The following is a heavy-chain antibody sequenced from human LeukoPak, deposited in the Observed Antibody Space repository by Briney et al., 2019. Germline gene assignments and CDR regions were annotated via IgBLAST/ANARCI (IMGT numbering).Heavy chain of an antibody. CDR1: GGXISSYY. V-gene: IGHV4-4*07. J-gene: IGHJ4*02. D-gene: IGHD1-26*01. CDR3: ARGPVVGATCRFDY. Sequence: SETLSLTCTVSGGXISSYYCSWIRQPAGKGLEWIGRIHTSGNTNYNPSLKSRVTMSVDTSKNQFSLKLSSVTAADTAVYYCARGPVVGATCRFDYWGQGTLVTVSS. CDR2: IHTSGNT.